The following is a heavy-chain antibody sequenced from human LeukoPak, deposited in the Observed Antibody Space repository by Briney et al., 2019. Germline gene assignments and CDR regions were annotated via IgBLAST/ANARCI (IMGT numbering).Heavy chain of an antibody. CDR2: IYIGGNT. V-gene: IGHV3-53*05. CDR3: ARDQEWELLRGAFDI. Sequence: GGSLRLSCAVSGLTVSSEYMTWVRQTPGKGLEWVSVIYIGGNTDYADSVKGRFTISRDNSKNTLYLQMNSLRAEDTAVYYCARDQEWELLRGAFDIWGQGTMVTVSS. D-gene: IGHD1-26*01. J-gene: IGHJ3*02. CDR1: GLTVSSEY.